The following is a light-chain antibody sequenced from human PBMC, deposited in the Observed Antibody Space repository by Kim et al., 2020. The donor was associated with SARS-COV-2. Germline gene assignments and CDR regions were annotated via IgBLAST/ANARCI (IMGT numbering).Light chain of an antibody. J-gene: IGKJ4*01. CDR3: QQYDNSVVT. CDR2: GAS. V-gene: IGKV3-20*01. Sequence: FSPGERATLSCRASQSVSSSYLAWYQQKPGQAPRLLIYGASSRATGIPDRFSGSGSGTDFTLTISRLEPEDFAVYYCQQYDNSVVTFGGGTKLEI. CDR1: QSVSSSY.